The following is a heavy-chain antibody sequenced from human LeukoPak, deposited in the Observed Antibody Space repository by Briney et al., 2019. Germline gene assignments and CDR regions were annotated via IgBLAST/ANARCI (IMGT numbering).Heavy chain of an antibody. Sequence: PSETLSLTCAVYGGSFSGYYWSWIRQPPGKGLEWIGEINHSGSTNYNPSLKSRVTISVDTSKNQFSLKLSSVTAADTAVYYCASRGYSYGSHFDYWGQGTLVTVSS. V-gene: IGHV4-34*01. CDR1: GGSFSGYY. CDR2: INHSGST. J-gene: IGHJ4*02. D-gene: IGHD5-18*01. CDR3: ASRGYSYGSHFDY.